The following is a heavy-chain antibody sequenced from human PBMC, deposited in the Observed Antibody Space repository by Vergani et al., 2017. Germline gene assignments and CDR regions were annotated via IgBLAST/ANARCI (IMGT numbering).Heavy chain of an antibody. CDR1: GGSFSGYY. V-gene: IGHV4-34*01. Sequence: QVQLQESGPGLVKPSETLSLTCTVYGGSFSGYYWSWIRQPPGKGLEWIGEINHSGSTNYNPSLKSRVTISVDTSKNQFSLKLSSVTAADTAVYYCARGGGDILTGYTHFDYWGQGTLVTVSS. CDR3: ARGGGDILTGYTHFDY. J-gene: IGHJ4*02. CDR2: INHSGST. D-gene: IGHD3-9*01.